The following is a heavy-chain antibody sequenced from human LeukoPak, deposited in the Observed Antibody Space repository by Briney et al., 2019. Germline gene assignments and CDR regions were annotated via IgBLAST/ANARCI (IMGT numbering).Heavy chain of an antibody. CDR3: ARDDRPAYYYDSSGYSDWYFDL. J-gene: IGHJ2*01. CDR1: GGSFSGYY. V-gene: IGHV4-34*01. Sequence: SETLSLTCAVYGGSFSGYYWSWIRQPPGKGLEWIGEINHSGSTNYNPSLKSRVTISVDTSKNQFSLKLSSVTAADTAVYYCARDDRPAYYYDSSGYSDWYFDLWGRGTLVTVSS. CDR2: INHSGST. D-gene: IGHD3-22*01.